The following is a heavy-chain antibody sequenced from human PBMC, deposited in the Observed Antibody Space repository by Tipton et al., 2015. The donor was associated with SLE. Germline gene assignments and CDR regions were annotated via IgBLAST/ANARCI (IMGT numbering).Heavy chain of an antibody. CDR3: ARDRYCGAGSCFDWYFDL. Sequence: LRLSCTVSGGSISGYYWSWVRQPPGQGLEWIGYIHYRGSTNYNPSLKSRVAISLDTSENQFSLKLSSVTAADTAVYYCARDRYCGAGSCFDWYFDLWGRGTLVTVSS. J-gene: IGHJ2*01. CDR1: GGSISGYY. V-gene: IGHV4-59*01. D-gene: IGHD2-15*01. CDR2: IHYRGST.